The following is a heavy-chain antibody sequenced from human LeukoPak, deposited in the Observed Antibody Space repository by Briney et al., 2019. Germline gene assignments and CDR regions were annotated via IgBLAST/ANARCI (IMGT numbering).Heavy chain of an antibody. Sequence: ASVKVSCKASGFTFTSYSITWVRQPPGKGHEWMGWISDYNGNTNYAQKYQGRVTMTTDTSTRTDYMELRSLGSDDTAVYYCARVVRSDSFDYDYYYAMDVWGQGTTVTVSS. CDR3: ARVVRSDSFDYDYYYAMDV. CDR1: GFTFTSYS. J-gene: IGHJ6*02. CDR2: ISDYNGNT. V-gene: IGHV1-18*01. D-gene: IGHD2-8*01.